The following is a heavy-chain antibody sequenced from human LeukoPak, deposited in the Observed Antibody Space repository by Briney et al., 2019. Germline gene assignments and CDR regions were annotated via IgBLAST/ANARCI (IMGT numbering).Heavy chain of an antibody. CDR2: INWNGDST. J-gene: IGHJ4*02. Sequence: PGGSLRLSCAASGFSFDDYGLTWVRQAPGKGLEWVSGINWNGDSTDYADSVKGRFTISRDNAKNTLYLQMNSLRAGDTAVYYCARQSGNRGILTGYYSFDYWGQGSLVTVSS. D-gene: IGHD3-9*01. V-gene: IGHV3-20*04. CDR3: ARQSGNRGILTGYYSFDY. CDR1: GFSFDDYG.